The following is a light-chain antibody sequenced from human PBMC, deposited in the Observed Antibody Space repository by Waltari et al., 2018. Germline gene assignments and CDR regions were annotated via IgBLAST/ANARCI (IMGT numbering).Light chain of an antibody. CDR3: QQRSNWPLT. Sequence: EILLTQSPATLSLSPGDRATLSCRASQSVTSYLAWYQQKPGQAPRLLIYDASNRATGIPARFSGSGSGTDFTLTISSLEPEDFGVYYCQQRSNWPLTFGGGTKVEIK. J-gene: IGKJ4*01. CDR2: DAS. V-gene: IGKV3-11*01. CDR1: QSVTSY.